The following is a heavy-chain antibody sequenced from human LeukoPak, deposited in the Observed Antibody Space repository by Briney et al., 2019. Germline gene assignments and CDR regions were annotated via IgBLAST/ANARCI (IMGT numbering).Heavy chain of an antibody. D-gene: IGHD2-2*01. Sequence: SETLSLTCAVYGGSFSGYYWSWIRQPPGKGLEWIGEINHSGSTNYNPSLKSRVTISVDTSKNHFSLKLSSVTAADTAVYYCARGPTYQPIDSWGQGTLVTVSS. CDR2: INHSGST. V-gene: IGHV4-34*01. CDR1: GGSFSGYY. J-gene: IGHJ4*02. CDR3: ARGPTYQPIDS.